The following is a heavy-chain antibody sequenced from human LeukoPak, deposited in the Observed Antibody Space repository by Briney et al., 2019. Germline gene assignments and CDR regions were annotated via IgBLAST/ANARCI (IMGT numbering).Heavy chain of an antibody. CDR2: INPNSGGT. J-gene: IGHJ4*02. V-gene: IGHV1-2*02. CDR3: AREPCSSTSCGNENDDDY. Sequence: AASVKVSCKASGYTFTGYYMHWVRQAPGQGLEWMGWINPNSGGTNYAQKFQGRVTMTRDTPISTAYMELSRLRSDDTAVYYCAREPCSSTSCGNENDDDYWGQGTLVTVSS. D-gene: IGHD2-2*01. CDR1: GYTFTGYY.